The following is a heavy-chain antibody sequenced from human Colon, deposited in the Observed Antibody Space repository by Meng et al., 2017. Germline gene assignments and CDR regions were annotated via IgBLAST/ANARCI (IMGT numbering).Heavy chain of an antibody. CDR2: SRDKPNSYTT. V-gene: IGHV3-72*01. CDR3: TRGFCSGGTCYSGDD. J-gene: IGHJ4*02. D-gene: IGHD2-15*01. CDR1: GFTLSDHY. Sequence: GESLKISCEASGFTLSDHYVDWVRQAPGKGLEWVGRSRDKPNSYTTEYAASVRGRFTISRDDSKNSLYLQMNTLNTEDTAVYYCTRGFCSGGTCYSGDDWGQGTLVTVSS.